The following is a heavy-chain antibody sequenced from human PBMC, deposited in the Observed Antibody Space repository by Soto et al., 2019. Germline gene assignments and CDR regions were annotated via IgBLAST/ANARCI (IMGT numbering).Heavy chain of an antibody. J-gene: IGHJ1*01. V-gene: IGHV3-23*01. CDR3: VKDDGGYPSTAPH. CDR2: ISGRGDRT. D-gene: IGHD3-22*01. Sequence: EVQLLESGGGLVQPGGSLRLSCAASGITISNYPMSWVRQAPGKGLDWVSGISGRGDRTYYADSAKGRFTISKDISKNSLSLQLDNLGVEDTAVYFCVKDDGGYPSTAPHWGQGTLVTVSS. CDR1: GITISNYP.